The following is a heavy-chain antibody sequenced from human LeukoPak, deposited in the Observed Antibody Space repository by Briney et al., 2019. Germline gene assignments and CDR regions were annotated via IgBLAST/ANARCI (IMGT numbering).Heavy chain of an antibody. CDR3: ARARTYFYDSSGYPRSPWFDP. J-gene: IGHJ5*02. Sequence: SETLSLTCAVYGGFFSGYYWSCIRQPPAKGLEWVGEINHSGSTNHNPSLQTRVTISIDTSKNQFSLKLSSVPAADAVVYYCARARTYFYDSSGYPRSPWFDPWGQGTLVTVSS. D-gene: IGHD3-22*01. CDR1: GGFFSGYY. CDR2: INHSGST. V-gene: IGHV4-34*01.